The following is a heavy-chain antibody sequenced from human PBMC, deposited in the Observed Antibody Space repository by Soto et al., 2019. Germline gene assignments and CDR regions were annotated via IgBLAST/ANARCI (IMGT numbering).Heavy chain of an antibody. CDR3: ARGVLEVDTAMASEYYYYYGMDV. V-gene: IGHV4-30-2*01. J-gene: IGHJ6*02. D-gene: IGHD5-18*01. CDR1: GGSISSGGYS. Sequence: QLQLQESGSGLVKPSQTLSLTCAVSGGSISSGGYSWSWIRQPPGKGLEWIGYIYHSGSTYYNPSLKSRVTISVDRSKNQFSLKLSSVTAADTAVYYCARGVLEVDTAMASEYYYYYGMDVWGQGTTVTVSS. CDR2: IYHSGST.